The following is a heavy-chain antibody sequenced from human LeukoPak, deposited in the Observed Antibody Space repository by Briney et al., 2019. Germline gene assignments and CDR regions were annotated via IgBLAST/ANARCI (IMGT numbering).Heavy chain of an antibody. CDR3: ARELIAAAGNDY. Sequence: GGSLGLSCAASGFTFSSYAMSWVRQAPGKGLEWVSAISGSGGSTYYADSVKGRFTISRDNAKNSLYLQMNSLRAEDTAVYYCARELIAAAGNDYWGQGTLVTVSS. CDR1: GFTFSSYA. D-gene: IGHD6-13*01. CDR2: ISGSGGST. V-gene: IGHV3-23*01. J-gene: IGHJ4*02.